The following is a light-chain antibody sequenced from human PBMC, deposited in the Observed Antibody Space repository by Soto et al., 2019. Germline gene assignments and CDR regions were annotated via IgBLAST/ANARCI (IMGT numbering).Light chain of an antibody. V-gene: IGKV1-5*03. CDR1: QSINTW. J-gene: IGKJ4*01. Sequence: DIQMTQSPSTLSASVGDRVTITCRASQSINTWLAWYQQKPGQAPKLLIYKASTLQTGVPSRFSGSGSGTEFTLTISSLQPDDFATYYCQQYENYSLTFGGGTKVEIK. CDR3: QQYENYSLT. CDR2: KAS.